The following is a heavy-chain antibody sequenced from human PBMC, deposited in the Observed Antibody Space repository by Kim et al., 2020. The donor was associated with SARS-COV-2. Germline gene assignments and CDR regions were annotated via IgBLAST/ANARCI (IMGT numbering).Heavy chain of an antibody. CDR2: IFYSGST. Sequence: SETLSLTCTVSGGSVSSDYWSWIRQAPGKGLEWIGYIFYSGSTNYNPSLRSRVTISLDTSKNQFSLKLSSVTAADTVVYYCARGIPVAVAFDYWGQGTLVTVSS. V-gene: IGHV4-59*08. CDR1: GGSVSSDY. D-gene: IGHD6-13*01. CDR3: ARGIPVAVAFDY. J-gene: IGHJ4*02.